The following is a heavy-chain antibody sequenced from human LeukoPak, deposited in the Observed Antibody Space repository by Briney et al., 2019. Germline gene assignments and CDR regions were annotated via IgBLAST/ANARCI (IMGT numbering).Heavy chain of an antibody. CDR3: AREGGEMTTVSIDAFDI. CDR2: IYYSGST. Sequence: SETLSLTCTVSGGSISSYYWSWIRQPPGKGLEWIGYIYYSGSTNYNPSLKSRVTISVDTSKNQFSLKLSSVTAADTAVYYCAREGGEMTTVSIDAFDIWGQGTMVTVSS. V-gene: IGHV4-59*01. CDR1: GGSISSYY. J-gene: IGHJ3*02. D-gene: IGHD4-11*01.